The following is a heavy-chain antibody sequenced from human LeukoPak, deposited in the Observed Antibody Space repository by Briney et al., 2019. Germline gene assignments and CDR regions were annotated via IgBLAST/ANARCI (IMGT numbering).Heavy chain of an antibody. J-gene: IGHJ4*02. D-gene: IGHD1-14*01. CDR1: GLTFSTSG. CDR2: IGPTGSDR. V-gene: IGHV3-21*06. Sequence: GGSLRLSCTACGLTFSTSGFNWVRQAPGKGLEWVASIGPTGSDRYHADSIKGRFTISRDNANNFLYLQMHSLRAEDTALYYCATETNGRHYDYGGKGTLLTVSS. CDR3: ATETNGRHYDY.